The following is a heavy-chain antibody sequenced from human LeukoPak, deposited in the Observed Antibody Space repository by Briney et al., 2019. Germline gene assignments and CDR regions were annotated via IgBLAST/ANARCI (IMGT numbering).Heavy chain of an antibody. Sequence: PGGSLRLSCTASGFSFDDYGMSWVRQAPGKGLEWVSGITWNADSTGYVDFVKGRFTVSRDNAKNSLCLQMDSLRAEDTALYYCARDHHCSSATCPSDYWGQGTLVTVSS. D-gene: IGHD2-2*01. CDR2: ITWNADST. CDR1: GFSFDDYG. V-gene: IGHV3-20*04. J-gene: IGHJ4*02. CDR3: ARDHHCSSATCPSDY.